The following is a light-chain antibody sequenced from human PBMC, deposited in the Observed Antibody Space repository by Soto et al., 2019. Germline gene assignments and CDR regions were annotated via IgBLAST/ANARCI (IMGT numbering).Light chain of an antibody. Sequence: EIVMTQSPATLSVSPGERATLSCRASQSVSSDLAWYQQIPGQAPRLLIYGASTRATGIPARFSGSVSGTEFTLTISSLQSEDIGIYYCQQYDSWPYTFGPGSQVHF. CDR3: QQYDSWPYT. V-gene: IGKV3-15*01. CDR2: GAS. J-gene: IGKJ3*01. CDR1: QSVSSD.